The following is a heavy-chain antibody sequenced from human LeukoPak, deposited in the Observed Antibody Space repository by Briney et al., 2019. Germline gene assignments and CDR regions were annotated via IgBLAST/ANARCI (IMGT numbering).Heavy chain of an antibody. V-gene: IGHV3-21*01. CDR2: ISSSRTYI. CDR1: GFTFSSYS. Sequence: GGSLRLSCAASGFTFSSYSMNWVRQAPGKGLEWVSSISSSRTYIYYADSVRGRFTISRDNAKKSLYLQMNSLRAEDTAVYYCARVGHDSSGYPSDYWGQGTLVTVSS. D-gene: IGHD3-22*01. CDR3: ARVGHDSSGYPSDY. J-gene: IGHJ4*02.